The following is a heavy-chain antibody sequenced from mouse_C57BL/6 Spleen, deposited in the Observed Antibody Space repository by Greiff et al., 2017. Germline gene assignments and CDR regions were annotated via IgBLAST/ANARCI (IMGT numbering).Heavy chain of an antibody. V-gene: IGHV1-53*01. CDR1: GYTFTSYW. CDR2: INPSNGGT. J-gene: IGHJ1*03. Sequence: QVHVKQPGTELVKPGASVKLSCKASGYTFTSYWMHWVKQRPGQGLEWIGNINPSNGGTNYNEKFKSKATLTVDKSSSTAYMQLSSLTSEDSAVYYCARWSDGYPYWYFDVWGTGTTVTVSS. D-gene: IGHD2-3*01. CDR3: ARWSDGYPYWYFDV.